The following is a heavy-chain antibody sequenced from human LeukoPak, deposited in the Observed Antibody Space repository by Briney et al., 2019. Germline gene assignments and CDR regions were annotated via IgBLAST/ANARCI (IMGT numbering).Heavy chain of an antibody. Sequence: GGSLRLSCAASGFTFSSYWMHWVRQAPGTGLVCVSRINSDGSSTSYADSVKGRFTISRDNAKNTLYLQMNSLRAEDTAVYYCAIDKTLDPWGQGTLVTVSS. J-gene: IGHJ5*02. CDR3: AIDKTLDP. V-gene: IGHV3-74*01. D-gene: IGHD3-3*01. CDR1: GFTFSSYW. CDR2: INSDGSST.